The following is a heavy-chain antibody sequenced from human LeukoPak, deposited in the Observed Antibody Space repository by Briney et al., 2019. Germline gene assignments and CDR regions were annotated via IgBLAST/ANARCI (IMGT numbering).Heavy chain of an antibody. D-gene: IGHD5-12*01. CDR2: IKNDGSDK. Sequence: GGSLRLSCEASGFSFSAAWMTWARQAPGKGLEWVATIKNDGSDKYYVDSVKGRFTLSRDNAKNSVYLQMNSLRVEDTAVYYCVNLGYSDGGQGTLVTVSS. V-gene: IGHV3-7*01. J-gene: IGHJ4*02. CDR3: VNLGYSD. CDR1: GFSFSAAW.